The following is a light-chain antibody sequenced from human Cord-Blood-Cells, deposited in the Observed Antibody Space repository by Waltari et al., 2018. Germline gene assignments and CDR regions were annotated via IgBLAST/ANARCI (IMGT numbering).Light chain of an antibody. Sequence: DIQMTQSPSSLSASVGDRVTITCRASQSISSYLNWYQQKPGKAPKLLIYAASTLQSGVPSRFSGSGSGTDFTLTISSLQPEDFATYYCQQLNSTPRTFGQGTKVEIK. V-gene: IGKV1-39*01. CDR3: QQLNSTPRT. J-gene: IGKJ1*01. CDR2: AAS. CDR1: QSISSY.